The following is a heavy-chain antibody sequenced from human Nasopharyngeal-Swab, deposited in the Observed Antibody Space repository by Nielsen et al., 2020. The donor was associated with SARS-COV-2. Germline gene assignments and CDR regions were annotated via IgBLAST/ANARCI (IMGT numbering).Heavy chain of an antibody. CDR1: GDSVSSNSAA. Sequence: SETLSLTCAVSGDSVSSNSAAWNWIRQSPSRGLEWLGRTYYRSKWYNDYAVSVKSRITINPDTSKNQFSLQLNSVTPEDTAVYYCARDQGEWLRFGGFDPWGQGTLVTVSS. CDR2: TYYRSKWYN. J-gene: IGHJ5*02. V-gene: IGHV6-1*01. D-gene: IGHD5-12*01. CDR3: ARDQGEWLRFGGFDP.